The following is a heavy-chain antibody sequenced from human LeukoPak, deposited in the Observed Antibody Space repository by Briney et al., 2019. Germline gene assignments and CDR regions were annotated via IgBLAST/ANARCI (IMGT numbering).Heavy chain of an antibody. Sequence: GGSLRLSCAASGFTFSSYAMHWVRQAPGKGLGYVSAISSNGGSTYYANSVKGRFTISRDNSKNTLYLQMGSLRVEDMAVYYCARVARDSSGYYNDCWGQGTLVTVSS. J-gene: IGHJ4*02. D-gene: IGHD3-22*01. CDR3: ARVARDSSGYYNDC. CDR1: GFTFSSYA. CDR2: ISSNGGST. V-gene: IGHV3-64*01.